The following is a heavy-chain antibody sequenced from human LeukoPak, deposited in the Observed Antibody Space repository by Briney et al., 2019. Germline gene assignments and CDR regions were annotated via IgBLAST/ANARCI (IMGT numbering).Heavy chain of an antibody. D-gene: IGHD6-13*01. CDR2: ISYDGNTK. CDR3: AKRVDYGSSWYYFDY. V-gene: IGHV3-30*18. CDR1: GFTFSAYG. J-gene: IGHJ4*02. Sequence: GGSLRLSCVASGFTFSAYGMHWVRQAPGKGLEWVAVISYDGNTKYYADSVKGRFTISRDNSKDTLYLQMNSLRAEDTAVYYCAKRVDYGSSWYYFDYWGQGTLVTVSS.